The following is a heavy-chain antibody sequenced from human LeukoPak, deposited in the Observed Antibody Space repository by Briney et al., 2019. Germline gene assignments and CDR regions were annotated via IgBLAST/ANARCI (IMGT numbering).Heavy chain of an antibody. Sequence: PGRSLRLSCAASGFTFSSYGMHRVRQAPGKGLEWVAVISYDGSNKYYADSVKGRFTISRDNSKNTLYLQMNSLRAEDTAVYYCAKEGSIFGVVIRPYYFDYWGQGTLVTVSS. J-gene: IGHJ4*02. D-gene: IGHD3-3*01. V-gene: IGHV3-30*18. CDR3: AKEGSIFGVVIRPYYFDY. CDR1: GFTFSSYG. CDR2: ISYDGSNK.